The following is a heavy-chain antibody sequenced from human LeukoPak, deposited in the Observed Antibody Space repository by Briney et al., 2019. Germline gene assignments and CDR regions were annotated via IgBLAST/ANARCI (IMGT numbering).Heavy chain of an antibody. CDR3: ASRCGGSCYSSAFDI. Sequence: PSETLSLTCTVSGGSISSYYWSWIRQPPGKGLEWIRYIYYSGSTNYNPSLKSRVTISVDTSKNQFSLKLSSVTAADTAVYYCASRCGGSCYSSAFDIWGQGTMVTVSS. CDR2: IYYSGST. D-gene: IGHD2-15*01. J-gene: IGHJ3*02. CDR1: GGSISSYY. V-gene: IGHV4-59*01.